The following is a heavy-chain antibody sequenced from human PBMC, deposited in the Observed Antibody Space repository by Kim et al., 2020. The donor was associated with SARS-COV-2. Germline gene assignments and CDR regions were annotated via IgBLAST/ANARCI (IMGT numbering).Heavy chain of an antibody. D-gene: IGHD3-3*01. J-gene: IGHJ6*04. CDR3: AKDISQRITRFGVVIEPPHHGMDV. CDR1: GFTFDDYA. V-gene: IGHV3-43*02. CDR2: ISGDGGST. Sequence: GGSLRLSCAASGFTFDDYAMHWVRQAPGKGLEWVSFISGDGGSTYYADSVKGRFTISRDNSKNSLYLQMNRLRTEDTALYYCAKDISQRITRFGVVIEPPHHGMDVGGEASTLTLSS.